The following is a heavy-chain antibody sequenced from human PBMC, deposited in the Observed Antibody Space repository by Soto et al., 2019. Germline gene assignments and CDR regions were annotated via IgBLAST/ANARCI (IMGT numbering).Heavy chain of an antibody. CDR3: ARGPGYCSSTRCYGISYFDY. D-gene: IGHD2-2*01. CDR1: GGSFSGYY. CDR2: INHSGST. V-gene: IGHV4-34*01. Sequence: SETLSLTCAVYGGSFSGYYWSWIRQPPGKGLEWIGEINHSGSTNYNPSLKSRVTISVDTSKNQFSLNLSSVTAADTAVYYCARGPGYCSSTRCYGISYFDYWGQGTLVTVSS. J-gene: IGHJ4*02.